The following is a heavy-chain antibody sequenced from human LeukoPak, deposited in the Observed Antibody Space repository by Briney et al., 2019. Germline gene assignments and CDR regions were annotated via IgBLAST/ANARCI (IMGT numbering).Heavy chain of an antibody. V-gene: IGHV1-2*02. Sequence: ASVKVSCKASGYTFTDSYIHWVRQAPGQGLEWMGSMNPKSGGTKYAQKFQGRVSMTRDTSISTAYMELASLTSDDTAVYYCARAGGRSWFDPWGQGTLVTVSS. CDR3: ARAGGRSWFDP. CDR2: MNPKSGGT. D-gene: IGHD1-26*01. J-gene: IGHJ5*02. CDR1: GYTFTDSY.